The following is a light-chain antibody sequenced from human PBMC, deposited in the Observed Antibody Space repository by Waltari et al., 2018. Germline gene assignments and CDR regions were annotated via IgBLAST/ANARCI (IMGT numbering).Light chain of an antibody. CDR1: SSNIGSNT. Sequence: QSVLTQPPSASGTPGQRVTISCSGSSSNIGSNTVNWYQQLPGTAPKLLIYSNTQRPSGAPDRCSGSKSGTSASLAISGLQSEDEADYYCAAWDDSLNGPVFGGGTKLTVL. CDR3: AAWDDSLNGPV. CDR2: SNT. J-gene: IGLJ2*01. V-gene: IGLV1-44*01.